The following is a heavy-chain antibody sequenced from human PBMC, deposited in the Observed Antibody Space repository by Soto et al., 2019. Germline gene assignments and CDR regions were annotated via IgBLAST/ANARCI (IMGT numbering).Heavy chain of an antibody. CDR1: GGSISSGGYY. CDR3: AALHSSGWQFDY. D-gene: IGHD6-19*01. Sequence: QVQLQESGPGLVKPSQTLSLTCTVSGGSISSGGYYWSWIRQHPGKGLEWIGYIYYSGSTYYNPSLRSRVTISVDTSKNQFSLKLSSVTAADTAVYYCAALHSSGWQFDYWGQGTLVTVSS. J-gene: IGHJ4*02. V-gene: IGHV4-31*03. CDR2: IYYSGST.